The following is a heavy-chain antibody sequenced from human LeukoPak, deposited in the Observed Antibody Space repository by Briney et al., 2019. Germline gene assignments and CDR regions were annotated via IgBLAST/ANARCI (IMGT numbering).Heavy chain of an antibody. J-gene: IGHJ4*02. CDR2: ISWNSGSI. Sequence: PGRSLRLSCAASGFTFDDYAMHWVRHAPGKGLEWVSSISWNSGSIDYADSVKGRFTISRDNAKNSLYLQMNSLRAEDMALYYCARGRYCSRTSCENFDYWAQGTLVTVS. CDR3: ARGRYCSRTSCENFDY. CDR1: GFTFDDYA. V-gene: IGHV3-9*03. D-gene: IGHD2-2*01.